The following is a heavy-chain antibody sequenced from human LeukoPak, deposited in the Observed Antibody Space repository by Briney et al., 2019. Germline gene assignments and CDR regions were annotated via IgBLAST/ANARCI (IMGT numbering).Heavy chain of an antibody. CDR1: GYTFTSYD. J-gene: IGHJ6*03. D-gene: IGHD3-3*01. V-gene: IGHV1-8*01. CDR2: MNPNSGNT. Sequence: ASVKVSCKASGYTFTSYDINWVRQATGQGLEWMGWMNPNSGNTGYAQKFQGRVTMTRDTSISTAYMELSSLRSEDTAVYYCAKRGDFWSGYYTDYYYYYMDVWGKGTTVTVSS. CDR3: AKRGDFWSGYYTDYYYYYMDV.